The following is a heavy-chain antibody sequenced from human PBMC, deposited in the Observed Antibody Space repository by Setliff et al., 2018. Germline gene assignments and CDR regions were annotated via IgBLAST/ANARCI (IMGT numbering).Heavy chain of an antibody. CDR3: ASAYYYGSGRTYGMDV. V-gene: IGHV1-18*01. CDR1: GYTFTSYG. D-gene: IGHD3-10*01. Sequence: ASVKVSCKASGYTFTSYGISWVRQAPGQGLEWMGWISAYNGNTNYAQKLQGRVTMTTDTSTSTAYMELRSLRSDDTAVYYCASAYYYGSGRTYGMDVWGQGTTVTVS. CDR2: ISAYNGNT. J-gene: IGHJ6*02.